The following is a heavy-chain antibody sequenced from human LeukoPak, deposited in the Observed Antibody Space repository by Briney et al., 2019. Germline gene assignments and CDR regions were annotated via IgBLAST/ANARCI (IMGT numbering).Heavy chain of an antibody. CDR2: IYYTGGT. V-gene: IGHV4-59*08. Sequence: SGTLSLTCTVSGGSITSYYWSWIRQPPGKGLEWIGYIYYTGGTNYNPSLKSRVTISVDTSKNQFSLKLSSVTAADTAVYYCARGVTGTTPFDYWGQGTLVTVSS. CDR1: GGSITSYY. CDR3: ARGVTGTTPFDY. D-gene: IGHD1-7*01. J-gene: IGHJ4*02.